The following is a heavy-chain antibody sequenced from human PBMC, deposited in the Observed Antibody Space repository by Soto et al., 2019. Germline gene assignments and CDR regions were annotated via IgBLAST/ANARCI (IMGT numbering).Heavy chain of an antibody. CDR1: GGTFSSYA. Sequence: ASVKVSCKASGGTFSSYAISWVRQAPGQGLEWMGGIIPIFGTANYAQKFQGRVTITADESTSTAYMELSSLRSEDTAVYYCARDARGYSYGHFDYWGQGTLVTVSS. D-gene: IGHD5-18*01. J-gene: IGHJ4*02. CDR3: ARDARGYSYGHFDY. CDR2: IIPIFGTA. V-gene: IGHV1-69*13.